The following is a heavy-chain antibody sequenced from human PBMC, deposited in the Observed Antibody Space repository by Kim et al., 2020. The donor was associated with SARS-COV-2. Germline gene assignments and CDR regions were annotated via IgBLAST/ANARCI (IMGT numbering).Heavy chain of an antibody. CDR1: GGSFSGYY. J-gene: IGHJ5*02. V-gene: IGHV4-34*01. Sequence: SETLSLTCAVYGGSFSGYYWSWIRQPPGKGLEWIGEINHSGSTNYNPSLKSRVTISVDTSKNQFSLKLSSVTAADTAVYYCARGRKVWSGGWFDPWGQGTLVTVSS. D-gene: IGHD3-3*01. CDR2: INHSGST. CDR3: ARGRKVWSGGWFDP.